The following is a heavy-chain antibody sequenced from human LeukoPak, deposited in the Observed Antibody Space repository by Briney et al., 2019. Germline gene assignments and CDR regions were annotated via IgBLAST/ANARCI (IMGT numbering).Heavy chain of an antibody. CDR2: IKQDGSER. J-gene: IGHJ4*02. CDR1: GFTFPNYA. CDR3: TREVHCNFDY. D-gene: IGHD2-21*02. V-gene: IGHV3-7*05. Sequence: GGSLRLSCAASGFTFPNYAMSWVRQAPGKGLEWVANIKQDGSERFYVDSVKGRFTISKDNAKNSLYLQMNNLRAEDTAVYYCTREVHCNFDYWGQGTLVTVSS.